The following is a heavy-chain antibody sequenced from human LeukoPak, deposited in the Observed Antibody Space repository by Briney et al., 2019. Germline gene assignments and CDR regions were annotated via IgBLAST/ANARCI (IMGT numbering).Heavy chain of an antibody. J-gene: IGHJ5*02. D-gene: IGHD5-18*01. Sequence: SETLSLTCTVSGGSISSSSYYWGWIRQPPGKGLEWIGSIYYSGDTYYNPSLKSRRVTISVDTSKNQFSLRLSSVTAADTAVYYCAPRGDIEHSYGFGKWFDPWGQGTLVTVSS. CDR1: GGSISSSSYY. CDR3: APRGDIEHSYGFGKWFDP. CDR2: IYYSGDT. V-gene: IGHV4-39*01.